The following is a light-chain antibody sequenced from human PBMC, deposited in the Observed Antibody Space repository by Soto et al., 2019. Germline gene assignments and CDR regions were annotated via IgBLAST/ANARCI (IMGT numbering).Light chain of an antibody. Sequence: EIVVTQSPGTLSLSPGERASLSCRASQSVGSSFLAWDQQKPGQAPRLLIYGASSRATGIPDRFSGSGSGTDFTLTISRLEPEDFAVYYCQQYDSSPWTVGQGTKVEIK. CDR1: QSVGSSF. CDR3: QQYDSSPWT. CDR2: GAS. V-gene: IGKV3-20*01. J-gene: IGKJ1*01.